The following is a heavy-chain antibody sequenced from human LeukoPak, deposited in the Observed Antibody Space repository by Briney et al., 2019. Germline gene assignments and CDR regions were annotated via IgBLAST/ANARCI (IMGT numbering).Heavy chain of an antibody. V-gene: IGHV4-30-2*01. CDR1: GGSISSGGYS. J-gene: IGHJ4*02. Sequence: SETLPLTCAVSGGSISSGGYSWSWIRQPPGKGLEWIGYIYHSGSTYYNPSLKSRVTISVDRSKNQFSLKLSSVTAADTAVYYCARVQAAAGIDYWGQGTLVTVSS. D-gene: IGHD6-13*01. CDR3: ARVQAAAGIDY. CDR2: IYHSGST.